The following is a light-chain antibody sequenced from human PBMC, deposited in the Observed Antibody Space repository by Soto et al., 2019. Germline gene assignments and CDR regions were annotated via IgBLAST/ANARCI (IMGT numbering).Light chain of an antibody. J-gene: IGKJ4*01. CDR3: QQYYSTPLN. CDR1: RSALSTYNSKNY. Sequence: DIVMTQPPASLAVSLVDGAATNSKCSRSALSTYNSKNYLAWYQQKPGQPPKLLIYWASTRESGVPDRFSGSGSGTDFTLTISSLQAEDVAVYYCQQYYSTPLNCGGGTRGDIK. CDR2: WAS. V-gene: IGKV4-1*01.